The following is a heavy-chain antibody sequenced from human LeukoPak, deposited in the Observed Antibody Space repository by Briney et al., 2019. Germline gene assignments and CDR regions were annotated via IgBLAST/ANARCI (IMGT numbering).Heavy chain of an antibody. CDR3: ARTGTTYIYYYMDV. V-gene: IGHV1-2*02. CDR1: GYTFTSYD. CDR2: INPNSGGT. J-gene: IGHJ6*03. Sequence: GASVKVSCKASGYTFTSYDINWVRQATGQGLEWMGWINPNSGGTNYAQKFQGRVTMTRDTSISTAYMELSRLRSDDTAVYYCARTGTTYIYYYMDVWGKGTTVTVSS. D-gene: IGHD1-14*01.